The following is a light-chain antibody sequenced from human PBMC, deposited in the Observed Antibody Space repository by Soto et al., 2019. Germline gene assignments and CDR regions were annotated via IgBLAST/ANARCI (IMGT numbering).Light chain of an antibody. CDR1: SSDVGNYKF. CDR2: EGS. J-gene: IGLJ3*02. CDR3: CSYAGSTTWV. V-gene: IGLV2-23*01. Sequence: QSVLTQPASVSGSPGQSITISCTGTSSDVGNYKFVSWYQQHPGKAPKLMIYEGSNRPSGVSYRFSGSKSGNTASLTISGLQAEDEADYYCCSYAGSTTWVFGGGTQLTVL.